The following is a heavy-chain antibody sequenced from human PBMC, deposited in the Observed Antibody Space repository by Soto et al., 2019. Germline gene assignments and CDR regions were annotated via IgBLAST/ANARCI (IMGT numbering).Heavy chain of an antibody. J-gene: IGHJ6*03. V-gene: IGHV4-39*01. CDR3: ARQGHCSGGSCYSFYYYYMDV. D-gene: IGHD2-15*01. CDR2: IYYSGST. Sequence: QLQLQESGPGLVKPSETLSLTCTVSGGSISSSSYYWGWIRQPPGKGLEWIGGIYYSGSTYYNPSLKSRVTISVDTSKSRFSLKLSSVTAADTAVYYCARQGHCSGGSCYSFYYYYMDVWGKGTTVTVSS. CDR1: GGSISSSSYY.